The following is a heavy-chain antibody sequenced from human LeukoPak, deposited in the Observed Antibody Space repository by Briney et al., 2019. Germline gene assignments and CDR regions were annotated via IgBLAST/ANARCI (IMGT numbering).Heavy chain of an antibody. J-gene: IGHJ4*02. Sequence: PGGSLRLSCAASRFTFSSYAMSWVRQAPGKGLEWVSAISGSGGSTYYADSVKGRFTISRDNSKNTLYLQMNSLRAEDTAVYYCAKDIYYDRAYSLDYWGQGTLVTVSS. D-gene: IGHD3-3*01. CDR3: AKDIYYDRAYSLDY. CDR1: RFTFSSYA. V-gene: IGHV3-23*01. CDR2: ISGSGGST.